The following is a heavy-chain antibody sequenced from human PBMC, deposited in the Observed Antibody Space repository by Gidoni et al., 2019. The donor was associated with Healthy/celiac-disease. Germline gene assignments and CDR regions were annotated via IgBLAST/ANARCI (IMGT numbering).Heavy chain of an antibody. Sequence: QLQLRESGPGLLKPSETLSLICPVSGGSFSSRSYYWGWIRQPPGKGLEWIGTIYYSGSTYYNPSLKSRVTISVDTSKNQFSLKLRSVTAADTAVYYCASRTWLGDVFDIWGQGTMVTVSS. D-gene: IGHD3-10*01. V-gene: IGHV4-39*01. CDR3: ASRTWLGDVFDI. J-gene: IGHJ3*02. CDR2: IYYSGST. CDR1: GGSFSSRSYY.